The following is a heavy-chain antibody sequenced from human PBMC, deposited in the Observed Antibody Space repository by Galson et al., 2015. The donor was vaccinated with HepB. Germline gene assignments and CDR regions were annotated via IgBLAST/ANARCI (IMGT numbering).Heavy chain of an antibody. Sequence: LRLSCAASGFTFQTYTMTWLRQAPGPGLEWLSSIRDGIHSADSVKGGFTISRDTSKNMVYLQMNSLRAEDTAVYYCSKGGWGSVFDVWGLGTMVTVSS. V-gene: IGHV3-23*01. CDR2: IRDGI. J-gene: IGHJ3*01. D-gene: IGHD7-27*01. CDR1: GFTFQTYT. CDR3: SKGGWGSVFDV.